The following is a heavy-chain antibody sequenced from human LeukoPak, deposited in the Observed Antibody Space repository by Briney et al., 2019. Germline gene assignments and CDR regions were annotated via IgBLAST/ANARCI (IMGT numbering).Heavy chain of an antibody. Sequence: GESLKISCKGSGYSSTSYWIGWVRQLPGKGLEWMGIIYPGDSDTRYSPSFQGQVTISADKSISTAYLQWSSLKASDTAMYYCARLTHYGSGSYSPFDYWGQGTLVTVSS. V-gene: IGHV5-51*01. CDR1: GYSSTSYW. CDR3: ARLTHYGSGSYSPFDY. CDR2: IYPGDSDT. D-gene: IGHD3-10*01. J-gene: IGHJ4*02.